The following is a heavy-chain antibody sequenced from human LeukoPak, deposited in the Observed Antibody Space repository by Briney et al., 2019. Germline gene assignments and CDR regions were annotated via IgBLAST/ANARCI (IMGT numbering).Heavy chain of an antibody. CDR3: ARGREKDYYYGMDV. J-gene: IGHJ6*02. V-gene: IGHV4-34*01. CDR2: INHSGST. Sequence: PSETLCLTCAVYGGSFCGYYWSWIREPPGKGLEWIREINHSGSTNYNPSLKRRVTISVDTSKNHFSLKQSSVTAADTAVYYCARGREKDYYYGMDVWGQGTTVTVSS. CDR1: GGSFCGYY.